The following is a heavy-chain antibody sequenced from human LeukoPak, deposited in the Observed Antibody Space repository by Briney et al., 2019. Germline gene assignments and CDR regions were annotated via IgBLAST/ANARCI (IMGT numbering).Heavy chain of an antibody. V-gene: IGHV4-39*07. D-gene: IGHD3-9*01. CDR3: ARTSRYYDILTGYYRPGWVFDY. Sequence: PSETLSLTCTVSGGSISSSSYYWGWIRQPPGKGLEWIGSIYYSGSTYYNPSLKSRVTISVDTSKNQFSLKLSSVTAADTAVYYCARTSRYYDILTGYYRPGWVFDYWGQGTLVAVSS. J-gene: IGHJ4*02. CDR1: GGSISSSSYY. CDR2: IYYSGST.